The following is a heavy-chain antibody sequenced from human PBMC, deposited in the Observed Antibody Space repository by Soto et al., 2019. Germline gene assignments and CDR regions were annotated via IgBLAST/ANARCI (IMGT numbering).Heavy chain of an antibody. CDR2: IYYSGST. V-gene: IGHV4-31*03. Sequence: QVQLQESGPGLVKPSQTLSLTCTVSGGSISSGGYYWSWIRQHPGKGLEWIGYIYYSGSTYYNPSLKSRVTISVDTSKNQFSLKLSSVTAADTAVYYCARGDVDTAMPRSNKFDYWGQGTLVTVSS. CDR3: ARGDVDTAMPRSNKFDY. D-gene: IGHD5-18*01. CDR1: GGSISSGGYY. J-gene: IGHJ4*02.